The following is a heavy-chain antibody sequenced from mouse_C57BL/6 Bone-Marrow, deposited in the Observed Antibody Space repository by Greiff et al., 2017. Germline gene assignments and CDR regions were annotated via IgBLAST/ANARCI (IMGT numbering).Heavy chain of an antibody. CDR1: GYAFSSSW. Sequence: QVQLQQSGPELVKPGASVKISCKASGYAFSSSWMNWVKQRPGKGLDWIGRIYPGDGDTNYNGKFKGKATLTADKSSSTAYMQLSSLTSEDSAVYFCCYYGSSYDWYFDVWGTGTTVTVSS. V-gene: IGHV1-82*01. J-gene: IGHJ1*03. CDR3: CYYGSSYDWYFDV. D-gene: IGHD1-1*01. CDR2: IYPGDGDT.